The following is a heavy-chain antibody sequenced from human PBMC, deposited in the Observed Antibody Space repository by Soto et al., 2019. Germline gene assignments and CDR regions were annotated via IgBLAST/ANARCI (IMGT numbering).Heavy chain of an antibody. V-gene: IGHV3-23*01. CDR3: AKFFVETGGSSGWPWSFHY. J-gene: IGHJ4*02. Sequence: DVQLLESGGGLVQPGRSLRLSCAASGFTFSSYAMSWVRQAPGKGLEWVSAISGSGGTTYYADSVKGRFTISRDNSKNTLFLQMNSLRAEDTAVYYCAKFFVETGGSSGWPWSFHYWGQGTLVTVSS. CDR2: ISGSGGTT. CDR1: GFTFSSYA. D-gene: IGHD6-25*01.